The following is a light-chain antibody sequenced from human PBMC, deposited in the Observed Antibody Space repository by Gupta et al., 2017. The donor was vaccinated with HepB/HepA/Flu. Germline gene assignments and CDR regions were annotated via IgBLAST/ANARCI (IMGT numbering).Light chain of an antibody. CDR1: QGIRND. CDR2: AAS. J-gene: IGKJ1*01. Sequence: DIQMTQSPSSLSASVGDRVTIPCRASQGIRNDLGWYQQKPGKAPNRLIYAASRVKRGVPSRFSGSGYGTEFTLTISSRHPEDFANYYCPQENSSPRTFGQGTKVEIK. V-gene: IGKV1-17*01. CDR3: PQENSSPRT.